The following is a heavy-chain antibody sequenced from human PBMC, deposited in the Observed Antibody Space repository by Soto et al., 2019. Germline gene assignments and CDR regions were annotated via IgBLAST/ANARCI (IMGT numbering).Heavy chain of an antibody. CDR3: ARAPDDFWSGSPRGAFGI. CDR1: GYTFTGYY. CDR2: INPNSGGT. Sequence: QVPLVQSGAEVKKPGASVKVSCKASGYTFTGYYMHWVRQAPGQGLEWMGWINPNSGGTNYAQKFQGWVTMTRDTSISPAYMELSRLRSDDTAVYYCARAPDDFWSGSPRGAFGIWGQGTMVTVSS. J-gene: IGHJ3*02. V-gene: IGHV1-2*04. D-gene: IGHD3-3*01.